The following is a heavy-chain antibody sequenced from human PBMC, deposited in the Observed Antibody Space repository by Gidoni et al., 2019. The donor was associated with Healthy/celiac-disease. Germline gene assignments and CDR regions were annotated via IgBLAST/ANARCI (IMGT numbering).Heavy chain of an antibody. V-gene: IGHV3-73*02. D-gene: IGHD2-2*01. J-gene: IGHJ3*02. CDR3: TSPGAYPDAFDI. CDR2: IRSKANSYAT. Sequence: EVQLVESGGGLVQPGGSLKLSCAASGFTFSGSAMHWVRQASGKGLEWVGRIRSKANSYATAYAASVKGRFTISRDDSKNTAYLQMNSLKTEDTAVYYCTSPGAYPDAFDIWGQGTMVTVSS. CDR1: GFTFSGSA.